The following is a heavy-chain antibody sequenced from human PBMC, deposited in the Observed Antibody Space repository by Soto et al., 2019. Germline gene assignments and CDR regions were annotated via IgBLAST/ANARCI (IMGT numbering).Heavy chain of an antibody. Sequence: GGSLRLSCEASGFTLTTYTMNWVRQASGKGLEWVSSITSSSGHIYYADSVKGRFTISRDNARNSLYLQMNSLRAEDTAVYYCVRERGLSSFYGMDVWGQGTTVTVS. CDR3: VRERGLSSFYGMDV. J-gene: IGHJ6*02. CDR1: GFTLTTYT. CDR2: ITSSSGHI. D-gene: IGHD3-10*01. V-gene: IGHV3-21*01.